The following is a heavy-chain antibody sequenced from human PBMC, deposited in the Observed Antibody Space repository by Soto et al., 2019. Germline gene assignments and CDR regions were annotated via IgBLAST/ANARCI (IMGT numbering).Heavy chain of an antibody. J-gene: IGHJ6*03. CDR2: IYYSGST. V-gene: IGHV4-39*01. CDR1: GGSISSSSYY. D-gene: IGHD2-2*01. Sequence: SETLSLTCTVSGGSISSSSYYWGWIRQPPGKGLEWIGSIYYSGSTYYNPSLKSRVTISVDTSTNQFSLKLSSVTAADTAVYYCAIYCSSTSCYDNYYMDVWGKGTTVTVSS. CDR3: AIYCSSTSCYDNYYMDV.